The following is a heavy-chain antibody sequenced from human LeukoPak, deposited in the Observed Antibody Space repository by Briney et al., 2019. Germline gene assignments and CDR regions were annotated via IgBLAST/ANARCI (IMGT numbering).Heavy chain of an antibody. CDR2: IKSKTDGGTT. V-gene: IGHV3-15*01. CDR3: TTLRVVLTSLTGH. J-gene: IGHJ4*02. CDR1: GFTFSDHS. Sequence: GGSLRLSCAASGFTFSDHSMNWVRQAPGKGLEWVGLIKSKTDGGTTDYAAPVTGRFTISRDDSKNTLFLQMNSLKTEDTAIYYCTTLRVVLTSLTGHWGQGTLVTVSS. D-gene: IGHD3-22*01.